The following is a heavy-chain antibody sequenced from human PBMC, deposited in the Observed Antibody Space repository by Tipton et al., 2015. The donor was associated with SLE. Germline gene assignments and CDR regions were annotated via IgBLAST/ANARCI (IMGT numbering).Heavy chain of an antibody. CDR2: IWYDGSNK. J-gene: IGHJ4*02. CDR3: ARAGAVAGTVDY. CDR1: GFTFSSYG. V-gene: IGHV3-33*01. Sequence: SLRLSCAASGFTFSSYGMHWVRQAPGKGLEWVAVIWYDGSNKYYADSVKGRFTISRDNSKNTLYLQMNSLRAEDTAVYYCARAGAVAGTVDYWGQGTLVTVSS. D-gene: IGHD6-19*01.